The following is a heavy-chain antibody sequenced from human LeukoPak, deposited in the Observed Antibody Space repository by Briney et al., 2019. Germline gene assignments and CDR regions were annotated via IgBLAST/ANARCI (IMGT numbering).Heavy chain of an antibody. D-gene: IGHD6-19*01. CDR2: INPNSGGT. V-gene: IGHV1-2*02. Sequence: ASVKVSCKTSGYTFTGYYMHWVRQAPGQGLEWMGWINPNSGGTNYAQKFQGRVTMTRDTSISTAYMELSRLRSDDTAVYYCARDSSGWYAPIDYWGQGTLVTVSS. CDR1: GYTFTGYY. CDR3: ARDSSGWYAPIDY. J-gene: IGHJ4*02.